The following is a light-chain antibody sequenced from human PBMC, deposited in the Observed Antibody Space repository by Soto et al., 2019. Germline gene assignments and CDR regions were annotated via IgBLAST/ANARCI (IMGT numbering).Light chain of an antibody. Sequence: EIVLTQSPGTLSLSPGERATLSCRASQSVGSSYLAWYQQKPGQAPRLLIYAASSRATGIPDTFSGGGSGTDFTLTISRLEPEDFAVYHCQHYGSPLTFGGGTKVEIK. CDR2: AAS. CDR3: QHYGSPLT. J-gene: IGKJ4*01. V-gene: IGKV3-20*01. CDR1: QSVGSSY.